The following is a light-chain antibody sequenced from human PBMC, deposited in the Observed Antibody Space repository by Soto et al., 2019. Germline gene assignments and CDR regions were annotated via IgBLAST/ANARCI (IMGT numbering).Light chain of an antibody. CDR2: GAS. Sequence: EIVLTQSPGTLSLSPGERATLSCRASQSVSSSYLAWYQQKPGQAPRLLIYGASSRATGIPDRFSDSGSGTDFTLTIGRLEPEDFAVYYCQQYGSSPPYTFGQGTKLEIK. CDR1: QSVSSSY. J-gene: IGKJ2*01. V-gene: IGKV3-20*01. CDR3: QQYGSSPPYT.